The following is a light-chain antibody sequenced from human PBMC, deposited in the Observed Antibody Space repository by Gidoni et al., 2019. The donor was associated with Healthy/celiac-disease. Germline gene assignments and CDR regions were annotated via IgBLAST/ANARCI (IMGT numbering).Light chain of an antibody. CDR3: QSYDSSLSGWV. V-gene: IGLV1-40*01. Sequence: QSVLTQPPSVAGPHGRGVTISCTGSSSNIGAGYDVNWYQQLPGTAPKLLIYGNSNRPSGVPDRFSGSKSGTSASLAITGLQAEDEADYYCQSYDSSLSGWVFGGGTKLTVL. CDR1: SSNIGAGYD. J-gene: IGLJ3*02. CDR2: GNS.